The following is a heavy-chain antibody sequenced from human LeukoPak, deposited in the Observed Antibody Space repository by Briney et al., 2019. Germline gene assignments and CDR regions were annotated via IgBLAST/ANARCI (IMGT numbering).Heavy chain of an antibody. CDR3: ARDYDFWGGADYYYYGMDV. V-gene: IGHV1-2*02. CDR1: GYTFTGYY. D-gene: IGHD3-3*01. CDR2: ISPNSGGT. J-gene: IGHJ6*02. Sequence: ASVKVSCKASGYTFTGYYMHWVRQAPGQGLEWMGWISPNSGGTNYAQKFQGRVTMTRDTSISTAYMELSRLRSDDTAVYYCARDYDFWGGADYYYYGMDVWGQGTTVTVSS.